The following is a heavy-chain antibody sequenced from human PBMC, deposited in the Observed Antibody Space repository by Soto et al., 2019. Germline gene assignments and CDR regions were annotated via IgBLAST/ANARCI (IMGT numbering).Heavy chain of an antibody. Sequence: SDTLSLTCTVSGVSISSSSYYWGWIRQPPGKGLEWIGSIYYSGRTYYNPSLKSRVTISVDTSKKQLFLKLSSVTAADTAVYYCARSGYSYGYHVYWGQGTLVNVS. CDR3: ARSGYSYGYHVY. CDR2: IYYSGRT. D-gene: IGHD5-18*01. J-gene: IGHJ4*02. CDR1: GVSISSSSYY. V-gene: IGHV4-39*01.